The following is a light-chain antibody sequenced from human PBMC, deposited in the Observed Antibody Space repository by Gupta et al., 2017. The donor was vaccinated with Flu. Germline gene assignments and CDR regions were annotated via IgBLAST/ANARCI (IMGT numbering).Light chain of an antibody. V-gene: IGKV4-1*01. CDR3: QQYYTSPWT. J-gene: IGKJ1*01. CDR1: RSVLYTSNNKNY. Sequence: DIVMTQSPDSLAVSLGERATINCKSSRSVLYTSNNKNYVAWLQQKPGQPPKVLIYWASTRESGVPDRFSGSGSGTDFTLTISGLQAEDVAVYYCQQYYTSPWTFGQGTKVEIK. CDR2: WAS.